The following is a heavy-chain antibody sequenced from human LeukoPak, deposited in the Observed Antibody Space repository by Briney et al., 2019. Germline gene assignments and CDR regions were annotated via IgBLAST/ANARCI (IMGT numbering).Heavy chain of an antibody. CDR1: GFTFSSYA. D-gene: IGHD3-22*01. CDR3: AKEGRITMIVVVSPGAFDI. CDR2: ISGSGGST. J-gene: IGHJ3*02. Sequence: GGSLRLSCAASGFTFSSYAMSWVRQAPGKGLEWVSAISGSGGSTYYADSVKGRFTISRDNSKNTLYLQMNSLRAEDTAVYYCAKEGRITMIVVVSPGAFDIWGQGTMVTVSS. V-gene: IGHV3-23*01.